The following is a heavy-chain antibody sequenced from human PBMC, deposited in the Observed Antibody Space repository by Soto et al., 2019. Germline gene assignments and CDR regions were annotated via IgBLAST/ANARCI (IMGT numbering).Heavy chain of an antibody. Sequence: QVRLQESGPRLVKPSETLSLTCNVSGGSVNIGSYYWSWIRQPPGKGLEWIGYIYYSGGTDYNPSLKSRVTISIDTSKNQFSLTLTSVTAADTAVYYCARDLGGYCSSTSCLPFDYWGQGTLVTVSS. CDR1: GGSVNIGSYY. D-gene: IGHD2-2*01. V-gene: IGHV4-61*01. J-gene: IGHJ4*02. CDR2: IYYSGGT. CDR3: ARDLGGYCSSTSCLPFDY.